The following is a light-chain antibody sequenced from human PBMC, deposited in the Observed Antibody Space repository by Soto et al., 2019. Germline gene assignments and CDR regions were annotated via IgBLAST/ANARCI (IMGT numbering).Light chain of an antibody. V-gene: IGKV1-9*01. CDR1: QGVRGH. CDR3: LQIDDYPLT. Sequence: DIQLTQSPSFLSASVGDRITITCRASQGVRGHLAWYQQKPGKAPKLLISDTSSLQSGVPSRFSGSASGTEFPLTISCLQREDCATYYCLQIDDYPLTFGGGTKGEIK. CDR2: DTS. J-gene: IGKJ4*01.